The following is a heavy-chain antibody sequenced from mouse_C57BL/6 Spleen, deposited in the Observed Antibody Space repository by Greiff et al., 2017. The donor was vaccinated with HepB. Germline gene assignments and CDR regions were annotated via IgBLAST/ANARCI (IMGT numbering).Heavy chain of an antibody. J-gene: IGHJ1*03. Sequence: EVQLVESGGGLVKPGGSLKLSCAASGFTFSDYGMHWVRQAPEKGLEWVAYISSGSSTIYYADTVKGRFTISRDNAKNTLFLQMTSLRSEDTAMYYCARNYDYDLGYFDVWGTGTTVTVSS. CDR2: ISSGSSTI. D-gene: IGHD2-4*01. V-gene: IGHV5-17*01. CDR1: GFTFSDYG. CDR3: ARNYDYDLGYFDV.